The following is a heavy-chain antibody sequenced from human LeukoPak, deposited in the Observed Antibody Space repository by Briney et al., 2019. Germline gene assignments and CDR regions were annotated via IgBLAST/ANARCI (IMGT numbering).Heavy chain of an antibody. V-gene: IGHV1-8*01. CDR1: GYTFTSYD. Sequence: ASVKVSCKASGYTFTSYDINWVRQATGQGLEWMGWMNPNSGNTGYAQKFQGRVTMTRSTSISTAYMELSSLRSEDTAVYYCARARSITRYYYYYMDVWGKGTTVTVSS. J-gene: IGHJ6*03. CDR2: MNPNSGNT. CDR3: ARARSITRYYYYYMDV. D-gene: IGHD2-2*01.